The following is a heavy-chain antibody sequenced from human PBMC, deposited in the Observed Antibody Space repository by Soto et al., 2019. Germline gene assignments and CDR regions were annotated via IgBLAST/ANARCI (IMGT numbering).Heavy chain of an antibody. J-gene: IGHJ6*03. Sequence: PSETLSLTCTVSGGSISSYYWSWIRQPPGKGLEWIGYIYYSGSTNYNPSLKSRVTISVDTSKNQFSLKLSSVTAADTAVYYCARHERRGCSSTSCYYYYYYYMDVRGKGTTVTVSS. V-gene: IGHV4-59*08. CDR3: ARHERRGCSSTSCYYYYYYYMDV. D-gene: IGHD2-2*01. CDR1: GGSISSYY. CDR2: IYYSGST.